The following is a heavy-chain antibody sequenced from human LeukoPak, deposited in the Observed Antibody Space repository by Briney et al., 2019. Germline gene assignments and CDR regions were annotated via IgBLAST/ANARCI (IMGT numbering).Heavy chain of an antibody. CDR2: IKQEGSEK. J-gene: IGHJ4*02. CDR1: GFNLNSHL. V-gene: IGHV3-7*01. D-gene: IGHD5-12*01. CDR3: AKDGDIVATGSPFDY. Sequence: GGSLRLSCAASGFNLNSHLMSWVPQAPGKGLEWVANIKQEGSEKFYVDSMKGRYTISRDNSKNSLYLQLNSLRAEDTLMYYCAKDGDIVATGSPFDYWGQGTPVTVSS.